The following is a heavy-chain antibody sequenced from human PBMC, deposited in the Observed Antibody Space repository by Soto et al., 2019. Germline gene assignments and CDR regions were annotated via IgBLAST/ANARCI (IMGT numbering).Heavy chain of an antibody. CDR1: GFVFRTYA. CDR2: LSGSGGGM. V-gene: IGHV3-23*01. J-gene: IGHJ4*02. D-gene: IGHD5-12*01. Sequence: EVQLLESGGGLVEPGGSLRLSCAASGFVFRTYAMSWVRQAPDKGLEWVSGLSGSGGGMYYADSVKGRFTISRDNSKNTLYLQMNSLRAEDTALYYCARGYGGYDYWGQGTLVTVSS. CDR3: ARGYGGYDY.